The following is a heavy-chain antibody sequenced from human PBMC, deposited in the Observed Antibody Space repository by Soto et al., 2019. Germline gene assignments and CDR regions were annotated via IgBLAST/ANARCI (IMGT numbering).Heavy chain of an antibody. V-gene: IGHV3-30*18. CDR3: AKDQASGQGSFDS. Sequence: PGGSLRLSCEASGFTFRSYGVHWVRQAPGKGLEWVAVVSYDGSNQYYADSVKGRFTISRDNSKNTLFLQMNSLRADDTAVYYCAKDQASGQGSFDSWGQGTLVTVSS. J-gene: IGHJ4*02. CDR1: GFTFRSYG. CDR2: VSYDGSNQ.